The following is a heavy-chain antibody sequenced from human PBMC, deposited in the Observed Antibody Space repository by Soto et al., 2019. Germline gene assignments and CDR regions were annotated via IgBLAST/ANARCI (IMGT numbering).Heavy chain of an antibody. CDR2: ISGSDGST. J-gene: IGHJ4*02. Sequence: EVQLLESGGGLVQPGGSLRLSCAASGFTFSSYAMNWVRQAPGKGLEWVSVISGSDGSTYYADSVKGRFTISRDNSKNTLNRQMNGLRAEDTAVYYGPRRSSSWYFDYGGRGTLVTVSS. D-gene: IGHD6-13*01. CDR1: GFTFSSYA. CDR3: PRRSSSWYFDY. V-gene: IGHV3-23*01.